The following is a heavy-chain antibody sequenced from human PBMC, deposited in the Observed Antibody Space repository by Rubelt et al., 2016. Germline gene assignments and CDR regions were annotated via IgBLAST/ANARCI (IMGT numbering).Heavy chain of an antibody. CDR1: GGSISDYY. CDR2: IHDSGTA. J-gene: IGHJ5*02. V-gene: IGHV4-59*01. CDR3: VGAVASGGCGWIEP. D-gene: IGHD6-19*01. Sequence: QVQLQESGPGLVKPSETLSLTCTVSGGSISDYYWSWIRQPPGEGLEWIGYIHDSGTANYNPSLKSRATMSVDTSKNQFSLRLWSGGAAETAVYYGVGAVASGGCGWIEPWGERTLVTVSS.